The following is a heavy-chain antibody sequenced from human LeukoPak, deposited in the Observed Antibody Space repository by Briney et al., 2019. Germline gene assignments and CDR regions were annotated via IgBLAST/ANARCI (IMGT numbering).Heavy chain of an antibody. CDR3: ARGSTWLWHFDL. CDR1: GDSINKYY. CDR2: VYNIGST. D-gene: IGHD2-2*01. Sequence: PSETLSLTCTVSGDSINKYYWNWIRQPPGKGLEWIGYVYNIGSTHYNPSLRNRVSISADSSKNQFSLRLRSVTAADTAVYYCARGSTWLWHFDLWGRGTLVTVSS. V-gene: IGHV4-59*08. J-gene: IGHJ2*01.